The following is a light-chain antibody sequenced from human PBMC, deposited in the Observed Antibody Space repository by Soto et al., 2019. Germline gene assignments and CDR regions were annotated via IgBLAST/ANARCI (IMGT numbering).Light chain of an antibody. CDR1: SYNIENNY. J-gene: IGLJ2*01. CDR3: GTWDSSLSAGV. V-gene: IGLV1-51*01. CDR2: GSN. Sequence: QSVLTQPPSVSAAPGQKVTISCSGSSYNIENNYVSWYQQLLGTAPKLLIYGSNKRPSGTPDRFSGSKSGTSATLGITGLQTGDESDYYCGTWDSSLSAGVFGGGTKVTVL.